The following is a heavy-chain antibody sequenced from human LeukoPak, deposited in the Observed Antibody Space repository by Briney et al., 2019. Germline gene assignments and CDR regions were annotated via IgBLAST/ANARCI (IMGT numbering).Heavy chain of an antibody. V-gene: IGHV4-34*01. CDR1: GGSFSGYY. J-gene: IGHJ4*02. CDR2: INHSGST. Sequence: KPSETLSLTCAVYGGSFSGYYWSWIRQPPGKGLEWIGEINHSGSTNYNPSLKSRVTISVDTSKNQFSLKLSSVTAADTAVYYCARLTILTGYRIDYWGQGTLVTVSS. D-gene: IGHD3-9*01. CDR3: ARLTILTGYRIDY.